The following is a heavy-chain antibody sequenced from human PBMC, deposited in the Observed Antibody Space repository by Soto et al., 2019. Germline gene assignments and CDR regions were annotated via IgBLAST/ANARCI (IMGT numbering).Heavy chain of an antibody. CDR1: GYTFTGYY. Sequence: ASVKVPCKASGYTFTGYYMHWVRQAPGQGLEWMGWINHNSGGTNYAQKFQGRVTMTRDTSISTAYMELSRLRSDDTAVYYCARALGRGYYYYGMDVWGQGTTVTVSS. CDR2: INHNSGGT. D-gene: IGHD2-15*01. V-gene: IGHV1-2*02. CDR3: ARALGRGYYYYGMDV. J-gene: IGHJ6*02.